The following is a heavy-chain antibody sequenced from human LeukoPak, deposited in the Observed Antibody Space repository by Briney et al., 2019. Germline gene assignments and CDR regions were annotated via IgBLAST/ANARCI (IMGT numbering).Heavy chain of an antibody. J-gene: IGHJ4*02. D-gene: IGHD3-22*01. CDR1: GGTFSSYA. V-gene: IGHV1-69*13. CDR3: ARDSLYDSSGYYLRYYFDY. CDR2: IIPIFGTA. Sequence: SVKVSCKASGGTFSSYAISWVRQAPGQGLEWMGGIIPIFGTANYAQKFQGRVTITADESTSTAYMELSSLRSEDTAVYYCARDSLYDSSGYYLRYYFDYWGQGILVTVSS.